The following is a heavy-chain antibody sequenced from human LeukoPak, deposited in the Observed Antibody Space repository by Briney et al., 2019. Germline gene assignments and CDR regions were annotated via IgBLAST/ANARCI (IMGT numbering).Heavy chain of an antibody. D-gene: IGHD2-2*01. V-gene: IGHV4-30-4*08. CDR1: GASINSGDNY. J-gene: IGHJ5*02. Sequence: SETLSLTCTVSGASINSGDNYWSWIRQPPGKGLEWIGYIYYSGSAYYNPSLKSRVTISVDTSENQFSLKLSSVTAADTALYYCARTGIVVAPAVSWFDPWGQGTLVTVSS. CDR3: ARTGIVVAPAVSWFDP. CDR2: IYYSGSA.